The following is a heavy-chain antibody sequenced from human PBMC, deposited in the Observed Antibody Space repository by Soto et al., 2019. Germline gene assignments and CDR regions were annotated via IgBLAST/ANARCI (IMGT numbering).Heavy chain of an antibody. Sequence: GSLRLSCAASGFTFSSYAMSWVRQAPGKGLEWVSTISGSGGSTYYADSVKGRFTISRDNSKNTLYLQMNSLRAEDTAVYYCAKDGIVVVTAINYWGQGTLVTVSS. V-gene: IGHV3-23*01. CDR3: AKDGIVVVTAINY. D-gene: IGHD2-21*02. J-gene: IGHJ4*02. CDR2: ISGSGGST. CDR1: GFTFSSYA.